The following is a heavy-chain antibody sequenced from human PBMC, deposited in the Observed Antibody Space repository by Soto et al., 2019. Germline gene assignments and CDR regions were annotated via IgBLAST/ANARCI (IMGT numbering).Heavy chain of an antibody. Sequence: DVQLVESGGGLVQPGGSLRLSCAASGFTFTNYWMHWVRQGPEKGLVWVSRIANDGIYTSYADSVKGRFTISRDNAKNTLYLEMNNLRAEETAVYYCGSVFEYWGQGSLVTVSS. V-gene: IGHV3-74*01. CDR1: GFTFTNYW. CDR2: IANDGIYT. CDR3: GSVFEY. J-gene: IGHJ4*02.